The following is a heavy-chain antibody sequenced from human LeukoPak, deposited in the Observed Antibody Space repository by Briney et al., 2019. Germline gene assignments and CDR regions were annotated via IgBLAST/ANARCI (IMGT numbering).Heavy chain of an antibody. D-gene: IGHD5-18*01. Sequence: ASVKVSCKASGYTFTSYGISWVRQAPGQGLEWMGWISAYNGNTNYAQKLRGRVTMTTDTSTSTAYMELRSLRSDDTAVYYCARVLGALGYSYEDAFDIWGQGTMVTVSS. J-gene: IGHJ3*02. CDR2: ISAYNGNT. CDR3: ARVLGALGYSYEDAFDI. V-gene: IGHV1-18*01. CDR1: GYTFTSYG.